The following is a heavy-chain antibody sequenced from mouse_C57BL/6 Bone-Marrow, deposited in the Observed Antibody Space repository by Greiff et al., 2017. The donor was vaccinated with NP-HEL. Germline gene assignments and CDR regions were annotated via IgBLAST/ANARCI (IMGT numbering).Heavy chain of an antibody. D-gene: IGHD2-5*01. CDR2: IHPNSGST. Sequence: VQLQQPGAELVKPGASVKLSCKASGYTFTSYWMHWVKQRPGQGLEWIGMIHPNSGSTNYNEKFKSKATLTVDKSSSTAYMQLSSLTSEDSAVYYCARSGSNYSFDYWGQGTTLTVSS. CDR1: GYTFTSYW. V-gene: IGHV1-64*01. CDR3: ARSGSNYSFDY. J-gene: IGHJ2*01.